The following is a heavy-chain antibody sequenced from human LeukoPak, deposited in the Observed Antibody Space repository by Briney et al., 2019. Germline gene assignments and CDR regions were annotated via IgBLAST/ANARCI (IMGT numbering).Heavy chain of an antibody. V-gene: IGHV5-51*01. D-gene: IGHD2-8*02. CDR2: NNTGEYER. CDR3: ARGTETGCKWFDP. CDR1: GYRFTSYW. Sequence: GAPLKISCKASGYRFTSYWICRVRQMGGKVLEWRGINNTGEYERSYSPNFEGNVTISAAKTIRTPYMQWGSATDPATAFYSRARGTETGCKWFDPWGQGTLVTVSS. J-gene: IGHJ5*02.